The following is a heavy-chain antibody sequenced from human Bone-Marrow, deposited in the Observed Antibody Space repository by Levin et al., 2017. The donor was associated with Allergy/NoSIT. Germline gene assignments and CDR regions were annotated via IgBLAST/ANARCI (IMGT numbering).Heavy chain of an antibody. D-gene: IGHD4-17*01. Sequence: PGGSLRLSCAASGFTFSSYWMHWVRQAPGKGLVWVSRINGDGSSTSYADSVKGRFTISRDNAKNTLYLQMNSLRVEDTAVYYCARNGEDYFDYWGQGTLVTVSS. V-gene: IGHV3-74*01. CDR1: GFTFSSYW. J-gene: IGHJ4*02. CDR3: ARNGEDYFDY. CDR2: INGDGSST.